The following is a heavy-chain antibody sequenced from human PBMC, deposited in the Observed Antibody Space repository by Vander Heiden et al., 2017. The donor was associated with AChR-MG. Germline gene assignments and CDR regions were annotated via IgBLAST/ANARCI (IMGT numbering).Heavy chain of an antibody. V-gene: IGHV3-23*01. Sequence: EVQLLESGGGLVQPGGSLRLSCAASGFTFSSYAMSWVRQAPGKGLEWVSAISGSGGSTYYADSVKGRFTISRDNSKNTLYLQMNSLRAEDTAVYYCAKDSTRGYSYGYIGYYYYYGMDVWGQGTTVTVSS. J-gene: IGHJ6*02. CDR2: ISGSGGST. CDR1: GFTFSSYA. CDR3: AKDSTRGYSYGYIGYYYYYGMDV. D-gene: IGHD5-18*01.